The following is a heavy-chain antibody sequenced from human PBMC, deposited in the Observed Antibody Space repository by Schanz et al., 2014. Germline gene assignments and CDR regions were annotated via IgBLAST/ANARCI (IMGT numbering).Heavy chain of an antibody. D-gene: IGHD3-9*01. CDR3: VREGSTTPVAGLRSFDWLGRFDY. CDR1: GFSFSDHA. V-gene: IGHV3-72*01. Sequence: EVELVESGGGLVQPGGSLRLSCAASGFSFSDHAMDWVRQAAGKGLEWVGRVRKREFRDDTDEYAASVRGRVTISRDDSKKVGNLQMNGLKTEDAAMYYCVREGSTTPVAGLRSFDWLGRFDYWGQGALVTVSS. CDR2: VRKREFRDDTD. J-gene: IGHJ4*02.